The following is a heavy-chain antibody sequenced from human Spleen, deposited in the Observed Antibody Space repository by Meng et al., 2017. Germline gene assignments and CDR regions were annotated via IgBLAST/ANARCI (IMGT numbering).Heavy chain of an antibody. CDR1: GFTFSSYE. CDR2: ISSTGSTV. J-gene: IGHJ4*02. D-gene: IGHD5-12*01. CDR3: ATEGVATTY. V-gene: IGHV3-48*03. Sequence: GESLRISCAASGFTFSSYEMNWVRQAPGKGLEWVSYISSTGSTVYYADSVKGRFTISRDNAKNSLYLQMNSLRPEDTAFYSCATEGVATTYWGQGTMVTVSS.